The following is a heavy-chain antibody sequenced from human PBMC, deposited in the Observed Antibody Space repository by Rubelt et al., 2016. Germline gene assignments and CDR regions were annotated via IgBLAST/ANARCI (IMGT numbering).Heavy chain of an antibody. CDR2: VHYSGGA. Sequence: QPQLQESGPGLVRPSETLSLSCIVSGSSITRSNYHWGLIRHPPGRGLEWIGSVHYSGGAYYNPSLQKRVTISWDTSNNHLSRNLNAVTAADTALYYCVRVEIGVALDYWGRGTRVTVSS. J-gene: IGHJ4*02. D-gene: IGHD2-8*01. CDR3: VRVEIGVALDY. V-gene: IGHV4-39*02. CDR1: GSSITRSNYH.